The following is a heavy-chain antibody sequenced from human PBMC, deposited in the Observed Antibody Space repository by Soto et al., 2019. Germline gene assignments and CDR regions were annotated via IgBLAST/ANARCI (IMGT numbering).Heavy chain of an antibody. Sequence: SETLSLTCAVYGGSFSGYYWSWIRQPPGKGLEWIGEINHSGSTNYNPSLKSRVTISVDTSKNQFSLKLSSVTAADTAVYYCARGRARYCTNGVCYRNWFDPWGQGTLVTVSS. J-gene: IGHJ5*02. CDR3: ARGRARYCTNGVCYRNWFDP. D-gene: IGHD2-8*01. CDR1: GGSFSGYY. V-gene: IGHV4-34*01. CDR2: INHSGST.